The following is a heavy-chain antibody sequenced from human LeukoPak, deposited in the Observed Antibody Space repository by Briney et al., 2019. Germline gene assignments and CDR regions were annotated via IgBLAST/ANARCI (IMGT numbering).Heavy chain of an antibody. V-gene: IGHV3-9*01. D-gene: IGHD2-2*01. CDR2: ISWNSGSI. CDR1: GFTFDDYA. J-gene: IGHJ4*01. Sequence: PGGSLRLSCAASGFTFDDYAMHWVRPAPGKGLEWVSGISWNSGSIAYADSVNGRFTISRDNAKNSLYLQMNSLRAEDTALYYCAKDAYRYCGSTNFALCCWGHGALVTVSS. CDR3: AKDAYRYCGSTNFALCC.